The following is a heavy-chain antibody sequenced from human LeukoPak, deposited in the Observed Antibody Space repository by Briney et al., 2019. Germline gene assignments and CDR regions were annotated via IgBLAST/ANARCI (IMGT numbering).Heavy chain of an antibody. CDR1: GGSISSYY. V-gene: IGHV4-4*07. Sequence: ASETLSLTCTVSGGSISSYYWNWIRQPAGKGLEWIGRMYISGSINYNPSLKSRVTMSVDTSKNQFSLKLSSVTAADTAVYYCARVYGAAPRYFDLWGRGTLVTVSS. CDR3: ARVYGAAPRYFDL. CDR2: MYISGSI. D-gene: IGHD2-8*01. J-gene: IGHJ2*01.